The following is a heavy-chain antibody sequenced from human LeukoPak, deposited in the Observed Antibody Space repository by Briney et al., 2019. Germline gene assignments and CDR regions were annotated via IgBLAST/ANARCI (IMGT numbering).Heavy chain of an antibody. V-gene: IGHV3-21*05. D-gene: IGHD7-27*01. Sequence: GGSLRLSCAAPGFTFFSYSMTWVRQAPGKGLEWVSYISSTGDIYYADSVKGRFTISRDNAKNSLYLQMNSLRAEDTAVYYCARDHNWGFDYWGQGTLVTVSS. CDR2: ISSTGDI. CDR3: ARDHNWGFDY. J-gene: IGHJ4*02. CDR1: GFTFFSYS.